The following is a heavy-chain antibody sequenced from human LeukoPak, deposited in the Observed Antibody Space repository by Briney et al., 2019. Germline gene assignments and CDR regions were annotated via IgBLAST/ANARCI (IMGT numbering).Heavy chain of an antibody. D-gene: IGHD5-18*01. CDR1: GGTFSSYA. CDR3: ARERYSYGHYYFDY. V-gene: IGHV1-69*05. Sequence: ASVKVSCEASGGTFSSYAISWVRQAPGQGLEWMGRIIPIFGTANYAQKFQGRVTITTDESTSTAYMELSSLRSEDTAVYYCARERYSYGHYYFDYWGQGTLVTVSP. J-gene: IGHJ4*02. CDR2: IIPIFGTA.